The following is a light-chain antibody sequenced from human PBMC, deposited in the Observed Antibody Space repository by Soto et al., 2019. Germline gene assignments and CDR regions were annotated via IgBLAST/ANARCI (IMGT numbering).Light chain of an antibody. J-gene: IGLJ1*01. CDR3: SAYTITSPYV. CDR2: DVS. Sequence: QSVLTHPASVSGSPGQSISISSTGTSSDVGAYNYISWYQQHPGKAPKLIIYDVSNRPSGVSSRFSGSKSGNTASLTISGLQAEDGADYYCSAYTITSPYVFGTGTKVTVL. V-gene: IGLV2-14*03. CDR1: SSDVGAYNY.